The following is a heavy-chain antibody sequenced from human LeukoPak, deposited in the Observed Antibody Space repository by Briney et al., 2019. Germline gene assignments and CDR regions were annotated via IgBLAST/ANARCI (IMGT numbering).Heavy chain of an antibody. Sequence: EASVKVSCKASGYTFTSYGISWVRQAPGQGLEWMGWINPNSGGINYAQRFQGRVTMTRDTSISTAYMELSSLRSDDTAVYYCGMYDSTWYVGYWGQGTLVTVSS. CDR3: GMYDSTWYVGY. V-gene: IGHV1-2*02. J-gene: IGHJ4*02. D-gene: IGHD3-22*01. CDR1: GYTFTSYG. CDR2: INPNSGGI.